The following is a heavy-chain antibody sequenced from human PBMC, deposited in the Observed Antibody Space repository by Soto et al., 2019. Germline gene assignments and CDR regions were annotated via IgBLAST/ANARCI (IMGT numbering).Heavy chain of an antibody. CDR3: AKSIRDTDYYYGMDV. D-gene: IGHD3-10*01. V-gene: IGHV3-23*01. CDR2: ISGSGGST. CDR1: GFTFSSYA. J-gene: IGHJ6*02. Sequence: PWGSLRLSCAASGFTFSSYAMSWVRQAPGKGLEWVSAISGSGGSTYYADSVKGRFTISRDNSKNTLYLQMNSLRAEDTAVYYCAKSIRDTDYYYGMDVWGQGTTVTVS.